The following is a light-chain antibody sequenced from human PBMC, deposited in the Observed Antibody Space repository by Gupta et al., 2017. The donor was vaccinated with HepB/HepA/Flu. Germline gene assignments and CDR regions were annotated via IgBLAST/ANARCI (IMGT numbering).Light chain of an antibody. CDR3: QQDNTWQT. Sequence: EIVMTQSPATLSVSPGERATLSCRASQSVSSNLAWYQQKPGQAPRLLIYGASTRATGIPAKFSGSGSGTEFTLTISSLQSEDFALYYCQQDNTWQTFGQGTKVEIK. V-gene: IGKV3-15*01. J-gene: IGKJ1*01. CDR2: GAS. CDR1: QSVSSN.